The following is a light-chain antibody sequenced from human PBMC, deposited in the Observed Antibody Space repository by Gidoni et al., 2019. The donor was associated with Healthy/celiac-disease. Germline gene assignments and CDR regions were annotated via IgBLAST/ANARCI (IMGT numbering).Light chain of an antibody. CDR1: QSISSW. CDR3: QQYNSYPGLYT. Sequence: DIQMTQSPSTLSASVGDRVTITCRASQSISSWLAWYQQKPGKAPKLLIYKASSLESGVPSRFSGSGSGTEFTLTISSLQPDDFATYYCQQYNSYPGLYTFXXXTKLEIK. CDR2: KAS. V-gene: IGKV1-5*03. J-gene: IGKJ2*01.